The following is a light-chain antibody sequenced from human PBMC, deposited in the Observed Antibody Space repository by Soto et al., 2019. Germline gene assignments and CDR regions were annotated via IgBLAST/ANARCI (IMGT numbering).Light chain of an antibody. CDR1: QGISNY. V-gene: IGKV1-27*01. CDR3: QKYNSAPFT. CDR2: AAS. Sequence: DIQMTQSPSSLSASVGDRVAITCRASQGISNYLAGYQQKPGKVPKLLIYAASTLQSGVPSRFSGSGSGTDFTLTSSGLQPEDVATYYCQKYNSAPFTFGPGSKVYIK. J-gene: IGKJ3*01.